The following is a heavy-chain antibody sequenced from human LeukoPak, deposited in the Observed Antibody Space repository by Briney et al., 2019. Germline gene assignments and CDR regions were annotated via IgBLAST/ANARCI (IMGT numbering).Heavy chain of an antibody. CDR3: ARVNINSWHSCDY. D-gene: IGHD6-13*01. CDR2: IYHSGSP. Sequence: SGTLSLTCAVSGGSISSNNWWGWVRQPSGKGLELIGEIYHSGSPNYNPSLKSLVTISVDKSRNHFSLNLSSVTAADTAVYYCARVNINSWHSCDYWGQGTLVTVSS. CDR1: GGSISSNNW. V-gene: IGHV4-4*02. J-gene: IGHJ4*02.